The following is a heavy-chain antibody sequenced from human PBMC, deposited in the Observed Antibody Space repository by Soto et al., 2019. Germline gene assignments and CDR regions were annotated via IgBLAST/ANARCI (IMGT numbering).Heavy chain of an antibody. V-gene: IGHV3-23*01. D-gene: IGHD4-4*01. Sequence: GGSLRLSCAASGFTFCSYALSWVRQAPGKGLEWVSAISGSGGSTYYADSVKGRFTISRDNSKNTLYLQMNSLRAEDTAVYYCAKWGTVTSDFEYSGQGTLVTVSS. CDR3: AKWGTVTSDFEY. CDR1: GFTFCSYA. J-gene: IGHJ4*02. CDR2: ISGSGGST.